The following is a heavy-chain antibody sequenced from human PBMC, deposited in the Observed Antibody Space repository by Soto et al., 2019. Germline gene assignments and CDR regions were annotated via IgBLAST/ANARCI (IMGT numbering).Heavy chain of an antibody. CDR1: GFTSRSYA. CDR2: ISGSGGST. Sequence: GGSLRLSCAASGFTSRSYAMSWVRQGPGKGLEWVSAISGSGGSTYYADSVKGRFTISRDNSKNTLYLQMNSLRADDTAVYYCAKAQSKVRDVFDYWGQGTLVTVSS. CDR3: AKAQSKVRDVFDY. J-gene: IGHJ4*02. D-gene: IGHD4-4*01. V-gene: IGHV3-23*01.